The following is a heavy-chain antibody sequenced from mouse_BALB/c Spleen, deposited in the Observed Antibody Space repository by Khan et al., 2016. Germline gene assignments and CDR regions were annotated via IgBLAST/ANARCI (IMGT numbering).Heavy chain of an antibody. J-gene: IGHJ2*01. D-gene: IGHD1-3*01. CDR3: ARLADI. CDR1: GFSLTSYG. Sequence: QVQLKQSGHGLVAPSQSLSITCTVHGFSLTSYGVHRVRKPPGKGMEWLGVIWAGGSTTYNSALMFRLSISKDNSKSQVFLKMNSLQTDDTAFYYCARLADIWGQGTTLTVSS. V-gene: IGHV2-9*02. CDR2: IWAGGST.